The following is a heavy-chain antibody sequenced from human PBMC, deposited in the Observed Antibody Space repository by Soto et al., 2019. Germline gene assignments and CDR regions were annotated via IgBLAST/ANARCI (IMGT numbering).Heavy chain of an antibody. Sequence: EVQLVESGGGLVQPGGTLRLSCAASGFTVSSSYMSWVRQAPGEGLEWVSLIYSGGTTYYADSVKGRFIISRDNSKNTLYLQMNSLRADDTAVYYCTRDETLLVGRTWYGAGFDHWGQGTLVTVSS. CDR3: TRDETLLVGRTWYGAGFDH. CDR2: IYSGGTT. J-gene: IGHJ4*02. CDR1: GFTVSSSY. V-gene: IGHV3-66*01. D-gene: IGHD6-13*01.